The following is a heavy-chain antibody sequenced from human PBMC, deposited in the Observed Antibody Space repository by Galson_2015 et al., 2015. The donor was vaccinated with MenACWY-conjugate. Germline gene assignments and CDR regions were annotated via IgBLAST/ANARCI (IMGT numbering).Heavy chain of an antibody. CDR3: ARDTVQMVTTK. Sequence: SLRLSCAPSGFIFSRYNMNWVRQAPGKGLEWVASIIGGTYTYYADSVKGRFTISRDNAKSSLYLQMNSLRAEDTAVYYCARDTVQMVTTKWGQGTLVTVSS. CDR2: IIGGTYT. D-gene: IGHD4-17*01. J-gene: IGHJ3*01. V-gene: IGHV3-21*06. CDR1: GFIFSRYN.